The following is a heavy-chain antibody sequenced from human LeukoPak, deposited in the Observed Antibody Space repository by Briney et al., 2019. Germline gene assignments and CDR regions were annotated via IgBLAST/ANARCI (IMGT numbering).Heavy chain of an antibody. V-gene: IGHV4-4*02. CDR3: ARAPTNYYDSSGNAFDI. CDR1: GGSISSSNW. D-gene: IGHD3-22*01. Sequence: SETLSLTCAVSGGSISSSNWWSWVRRPPGKGLEWIGEIYHSGSTNYNPSLKSRVTISVDKSKNQFSLKLSSVTAADTAVYYCARAPTNYYDSSGNAFDIWGQGTMVTVSS. CDR2: IYHSGST. J-gene: IGHJ3*02.